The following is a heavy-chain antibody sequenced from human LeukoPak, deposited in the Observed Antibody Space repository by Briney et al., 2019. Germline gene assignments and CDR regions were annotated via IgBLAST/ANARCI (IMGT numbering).Heavy chain of an antibody. CDR2: IYYSGST. D-gene: IGHD6-19*01. Sequence: SETLSLTCTASGGSISSSSYYWGWIRQPPGKGLEWIGSIYYSGSTYYNPSLKSRVTISVDTSKNQFSLKLSSVTAADTAVYYCARTAVAGIREGDYWGQGTLVTVSS. CDR1: GGSISSSSYY. CDR3: ARTAVAGIREGDY. V-gene: IGHV4-39*07. J-gene: IGHJ4*02.